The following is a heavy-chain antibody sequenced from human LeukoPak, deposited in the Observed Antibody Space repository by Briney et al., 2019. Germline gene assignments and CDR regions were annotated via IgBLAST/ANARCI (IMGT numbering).Heavy chain of an antibody. CDR3: ARDAGGAWPFDY. D-gene: IGHD4-17*01. Sequence: GGSLRLSCATSGFAFSNTGMTWVRQAPDRGLEWVSTICPTGEGTHYADSVKGRFTISRDNSKNTLSLFMDSLRADDTATYYCARDAGGAWPFDYWGQGTRVIVSS. V-gene: IGHV3-23*01. CDR1: GFAFSNTG. J-gene: IGHJ4*02. CDR2: ICPTGEGT.